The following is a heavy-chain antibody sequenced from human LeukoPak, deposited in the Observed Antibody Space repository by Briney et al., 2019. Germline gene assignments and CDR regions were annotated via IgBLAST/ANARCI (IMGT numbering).Heavy chain of an antibody. V-gene: IGHV4-30-4*01. D-gene: IGHD1-26*01. Sequence: SETLSLTCTVSGGSISSGDYYWSWIRQPPGKGLEWIGYIYYSGSTYYNPSLKSRITMSVDTSKNQFSLKLSSVTAADTAAYYCARARAGSYDNWGQGTLVTVSS. J-gene: IGHJ4*02. CDR1: GGSISSGDYY. CDR2: IYYSGST. CDR3: ARARAGSYDN.